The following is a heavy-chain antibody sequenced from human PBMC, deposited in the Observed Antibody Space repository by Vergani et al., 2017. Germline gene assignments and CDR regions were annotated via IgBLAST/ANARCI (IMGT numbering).Heavy chain of an antibody. CDR1: GYTFTGYY. CDR2: INPNSGGT. CDR3: ARPDIAAALWVGFDP. J-gene: IGHJ5*02. Sequence: QVQLVQSGAEVKKPGASVEVSCKASGYTFTGYYMHWVRQAPGQGLEWMGWINPNSGGTNYAQKFQGRVTMTRDTSISTAYMELSRLRSDDTAVYYCARPDIAAALWVGFDPWGQGTLVTVSS. D-gene: IGHD6-13*01. V-gene: IGHV1-2*02.